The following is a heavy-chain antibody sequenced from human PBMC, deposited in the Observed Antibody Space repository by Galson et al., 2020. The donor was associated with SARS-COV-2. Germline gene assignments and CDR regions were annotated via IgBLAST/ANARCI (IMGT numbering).Heavy chain of an antibody. J-gene: IGHJ3*02. V-gene: IGHV3-49*04. CDR2: IRSKAYGGTT. CDR3: TRESSDTDDAFDI. D-gene: IGHD5-18*01. CDR1: GFTFGDYA. Sequence: GESLKIACTASGFTFGDYAMSWVRQAPGKGLEWVGFIRSKAYGGTTEYAASVKGRFTISRDDSKSIAYLQMNSLKTEDTAVYYCTRESSDTDDAFDIWGQGTMVTVSS.